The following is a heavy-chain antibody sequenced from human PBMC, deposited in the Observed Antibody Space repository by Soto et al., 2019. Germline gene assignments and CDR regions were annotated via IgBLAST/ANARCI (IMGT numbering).Heavy chain of an antibody. CDR3: ASSPPPTVTMYSRFFDL. CDR1: GGTFSSYA. CDR2: IIPIFGTA. J-gene: IGHJ2*01. V-gene: IGHV1-69*06. Sequence: SVKVSCKTSGGTFSSYAINWVRQAPGQGLEWMGGIIPIFGTANYAQKFQGRITITADKSTNTAYMELRSPRSDDTAVYYCASSPPPTVTMYSRFFDLWGRGTLVTVS. D-gene: IGHD4-17*01.